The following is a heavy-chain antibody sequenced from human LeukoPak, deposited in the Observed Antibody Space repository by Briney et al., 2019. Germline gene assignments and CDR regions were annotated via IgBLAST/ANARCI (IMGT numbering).Heavy chain of an antibody. V-gene: IGHV3-23*01. CDR2: ISGSADNT. J-gene: IGHJ6*04. CDR1: GFTFGIYG. D-gene: IGHD3-10*02. CDR3: AELGITMIGGV. Sequence: GGTLRLSCAASGFTFGIYGMSWVRQASGKGLEWISAISGSADNTYYADSVTGRFTISRDNSKNTLYLQMNSLRAEDTAVYYCAELGITMIGGVWGKGTTVTISS.